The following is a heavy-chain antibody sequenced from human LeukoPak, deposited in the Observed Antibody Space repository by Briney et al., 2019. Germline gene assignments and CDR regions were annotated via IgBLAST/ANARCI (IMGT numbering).Heavy chain of an antibody. CDR1: GFTVSSNY. D-gene: IGHD3-22*01. CDR3: ARESIYVVTTPRNAFDI. CDR2: ISYDGSNK. J-gene: IGHJ3*02. Sequence: GGSLRLSCAASGFTVSSNYMSWVRQAPGKGLEWVAVISYDGSNKYYADSVKGRFTISRDNSKNTLYLQMNSLRAEDTAVYYCARESIYVVTTPRNAFDIWGQGTMVTVSS. V-gene: IGHV3-30-3*01.